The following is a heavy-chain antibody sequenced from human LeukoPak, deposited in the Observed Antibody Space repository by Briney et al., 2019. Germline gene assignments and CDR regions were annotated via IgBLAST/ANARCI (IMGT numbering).Heavy chain of an antibody. CDR2: IYPGDSDT. CDR1: GSSFTSYW. Sequence: GASLKISYEGSGSSFTSYWIGWGRPMPGKGEGWMGIIYPGDSDTRYSPSFQGQVTISADKSITTAYLQWSSLKASDTPMYYCAIQPLGTDYWGQGTLVTVSS. V-gene: IGHV5-51*01. CDR3: AIQPLGTDY. J-gene: IGHJ4*02.